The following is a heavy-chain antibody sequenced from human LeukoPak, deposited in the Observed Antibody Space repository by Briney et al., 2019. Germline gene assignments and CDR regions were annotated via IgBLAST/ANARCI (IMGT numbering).Heavy chain of an antibody. J-gene: IGHJ4*02. Sequence: GGSLRLSCAASGFTFSSYWMHWVRQAPGKGLVWVSRINSDGSSTSYADSVKGRFTISRDNAKNTLYLQMNSLRAEDTAVYYCARDRGDSLVGADFDSWGQGILVTVSS. D-gene: IGHD1-26*01. CDR3: ARDRGDSLVGADFDS. CDR1: GFTFSSYW. CDR2: INSDGSST. V-gene: IGHV3-74*01.